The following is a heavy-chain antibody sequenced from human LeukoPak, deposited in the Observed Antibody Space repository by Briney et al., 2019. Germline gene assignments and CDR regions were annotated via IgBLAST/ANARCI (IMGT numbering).Heavy chain of an antibody. D-gene: IGHD2-2*02. Sequence: GGSLRLSCAASGFTFSSYAMSWVRQAPGKGLEWVSAISGSGGSTYHADSVKGRFTISRDNSKNTMYLQMNSPRVEDTAVYYCAKGFCSSFTCYSRFDPWGQGTLVSVSS. CDR1: GFTFSSYA. V-gene: IGHV3-23*01. J-gene: IGHJ5*02. CDR2: ISGSGGST. CDR3: AKGFCSSFTCYSRFDP.